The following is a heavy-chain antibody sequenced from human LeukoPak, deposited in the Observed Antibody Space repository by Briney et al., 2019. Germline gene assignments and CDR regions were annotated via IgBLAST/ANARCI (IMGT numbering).Heavy chain of an antibody. J-gene: IGHJ4*02. CDR2: IYYSGST. CDR1: GGSISSHY. Sequence: SETLSLTCTVSGGSISSHYWSWIRQPPGKGLEWIGYIYYSGSTNYNPSLKSRVTISVDTSKNQFSLKLSSVTAADTAVYYCARVGPFYARKYTGAYYFDYWGQGTLVTVSS. CDR3: ARVGPFYARKYTGAYYFDY. V-gene: IGHV4-59*11. D-gene: IGHD2/OR15-2a*01.